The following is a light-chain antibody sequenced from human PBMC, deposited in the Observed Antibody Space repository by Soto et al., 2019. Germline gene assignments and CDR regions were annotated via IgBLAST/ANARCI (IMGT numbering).Light chain of an antibody. CDR3: SSYTSSSTVV. J-gene: IGLJ2*01. V-gene: IGLV2-14*01. Sequence: QSALTQPASVSGSPGQSITISCTGTSSDVGGYKYVSWYQQHPGKAPKVMIYEVSNRPSGVSNRFSGSKSGNTASLTISGLQAEDDADYYCSSYTSSSTVVFGGGTQLTVL. CDR1: SSDVGGYKY. CDR2: EVS.